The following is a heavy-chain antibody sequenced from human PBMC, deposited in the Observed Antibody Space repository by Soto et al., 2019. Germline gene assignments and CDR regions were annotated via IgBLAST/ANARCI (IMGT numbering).Heavy chain of an antibody. D-gene: IGHD2-15*01. CDR2: IYWDDDK. CDR1: GFSLSTSGVG. Sequence: QITLKESGPTLVKPTQTLTLTCTFSGFSLSTSGVGVGWIRQPPGKALEWLALIYWDDDKRYSPSLKSRLTFTKDTSKNQVVLTMTNMDPVDTATYYCAHRRSYCSGGSCYSGFDYWGQGTLVTVSS. J-gene: IGHJ4*02. CDR3: AHRRSYCSGGSCYSGFDY. V-gene: IGHV2-5*02.